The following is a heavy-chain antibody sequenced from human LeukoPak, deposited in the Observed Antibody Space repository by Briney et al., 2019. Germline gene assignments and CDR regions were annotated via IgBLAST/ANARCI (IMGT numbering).Heavy chain of an antibody. CDR2: IYYSGST. D-gene: IGHD3-22*01. CDR1: GGSISSYY. CDR3: ARHYYDSSGYYSPMGY. J-gene: IGHJ4*02. Sequence: SETLSLTCTVSGGSISSYYWSWIRQPPGKGLEWIGYIYYSGSTNYNPSLKSRVTISVDTSKNQFSLKLSSVTAADTAVYYCARHYYDSSGYYSPMGYWGRGTLVTVSS. V-gene: IGHV4-59*01.